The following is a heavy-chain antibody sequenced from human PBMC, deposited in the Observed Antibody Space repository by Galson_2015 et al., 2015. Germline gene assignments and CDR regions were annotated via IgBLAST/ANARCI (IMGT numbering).Heavy chain of an antibody. CDR3: AKDRAPSAYYDFWSGYYRDWFDP. Sequence: SLRLSCAASGFTFSSYAMSWVRQAPGKGLEWVSAISGSGGSTYYADSVKGRFTISRDNSKNTLYLQMNSLRAEDTAVYYCAKDRAPSAYYDFWSGYYRDWFDPWGQGTLVTVSS. D-gene: IGHD3-3*01. J-gene: IGHJ5*02. CDR1: GFTFSSYA. CDR2: ISGSGGST. V-gene: IGHV3-23*01.